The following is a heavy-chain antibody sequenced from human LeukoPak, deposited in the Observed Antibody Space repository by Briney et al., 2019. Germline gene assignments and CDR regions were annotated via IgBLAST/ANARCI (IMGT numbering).Heavy chain of an antibody. J-gene: IGHJ4*02. V-gene: IGHV4-30-2*01. CDR2: IYHSGST. CDR3: ARRDYAGWDDY. Sequence: SETLSLTCTVSGGSISSGGYYWSWIRQPPGKGLEWIGYIYHSGSTYYNPSLKSRVTISVDRSKNQFSLKLSSVTAADTAVYYCARRDYAGWDDYWGQGTLVTVSS. D-gene: IGHD4-17*01. CDR1: GGSISSGGYY.